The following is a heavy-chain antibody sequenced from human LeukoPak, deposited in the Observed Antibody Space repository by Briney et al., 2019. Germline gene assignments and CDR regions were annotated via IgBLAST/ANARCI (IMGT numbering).Heavy chain of an antibody. J-gene: IGHJ6*02. Sequence: SDTLSLPRTVSGGSISGYYWSWLRQPPGKGLEWIGYIYYSGSTNYHPSLKTRVTISIDTSKNQFSLKVTSVSAADTALYDCARRLGSSAWFALDVWGQGTTVTVSS. CDR1: GGSISGYY. CDR2: IYYSGST. D-gene: IGHD6-13*01. CDR3: ARRLGSSAWFALDV. V-gene: IGHV4-59*08.